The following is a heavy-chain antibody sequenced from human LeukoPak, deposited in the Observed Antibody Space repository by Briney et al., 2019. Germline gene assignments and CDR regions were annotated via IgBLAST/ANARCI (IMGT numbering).Heavy chain of an antibody. CDR1: GDPISSGDYY. V-gene: IGHV4-30-4*01. Sequence: PSETLSLTCTVSGDPISSGDYYWNWIRQPPGKGLEWIRYIYYSGSTYYTPSLKSRVTISVDTSKTQFSLKLSSVTAAERAVYYCVRHDNGYFHYWGQGTLLTVSP. CDR3: VRHDNGYFHY. CDR2: IYYSGST. D-gene: IGHD3-22*01. J-gene: IGHJ4*03.